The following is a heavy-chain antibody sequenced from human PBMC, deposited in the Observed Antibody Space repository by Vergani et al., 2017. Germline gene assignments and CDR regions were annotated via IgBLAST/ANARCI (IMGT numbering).Heavy chain of an antibody. J-gene: IGHJ4*02. CDR3: VRGWEHSSAPGYFDS. Sequence: EVQLVESGGGLVQPGGSLRLSCVTSASSFSNFDMHWVRQAAGKGLEWVSSFHGGGDSHYSDFEKGLFTISRQDSKNSLYLKMNSMRAGDTAVYYCVRGWEHSSAPGYFDSWGQGTLVTVSS. V-gene: IGHV3-13*01. CDR1: ASSFSNFD. D-gene: IGHD4-23*01. CDR2: FHGGGDS.